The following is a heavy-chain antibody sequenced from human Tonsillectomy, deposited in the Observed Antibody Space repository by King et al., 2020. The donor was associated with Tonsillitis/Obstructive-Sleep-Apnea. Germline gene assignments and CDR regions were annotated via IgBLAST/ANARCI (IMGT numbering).Heavy chain of an antibody. CDR2: SRPNNGDT. J-gene: IGHJ1*01. Sequence: QLVQSGAEVKKPGASVKVSCKASGYTFTSHDITWVRQAPGQGLEWMGWSRPNNGDTNYAQKLQGRVTMTSDTSTSTAYMELRSRRSDDTAVYYCARDFYDSSGYYHGYFQHWGQGTLVTVSS. V-gene: IGHV1-18*01. CDR3: ARDFYDSSGYYHGYFQH. D-gene: IGHD3-22*01. CDR1: GYTFTSHD.